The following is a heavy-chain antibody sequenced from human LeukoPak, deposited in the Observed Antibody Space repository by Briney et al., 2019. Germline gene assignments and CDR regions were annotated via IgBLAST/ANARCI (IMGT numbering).Heavy chain of an antibody. CDR1: GFTFTSYA. J-gene: IGHJ3*02. Sequence: GGSLRLSCAASGFTFTSYAMSWVRQAPGKGLEWVSAISGSGGSTYYADSVKGRFTISRNNSKNTLYLQMNSLRAENTAVYHCAKGRQWLVLDAFDIWGQGTLVTVSS. CDR3: AKGRQWLVLDAFDI. V-gene: IGHV3-23*01. CDR2: ISGSGGST. D-gene: IGHD6-19*01.